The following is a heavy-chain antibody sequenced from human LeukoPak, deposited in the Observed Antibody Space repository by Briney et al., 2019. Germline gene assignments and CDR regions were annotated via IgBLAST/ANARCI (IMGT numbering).Heavy chain of an antibody. D-gene: IGHD2-2*01. Sequence: GASVKVSCKASGYTFTGYYIHWVRQAPGQGLEWMGWINPHSGGTNYAQKFQGGVTMTRDTSITTAYMELSSLRSDDTAVYYCARDVGEYCSSRNCYASHYWGQGTLVTVSS. CDR2: INPHSGGT. CDR3: ARDVGEYCSSRNCYASHY. J-gene: IGHJ4*02. V-gene: IGHV1-2*02. CDR1: GYTFTGYY.